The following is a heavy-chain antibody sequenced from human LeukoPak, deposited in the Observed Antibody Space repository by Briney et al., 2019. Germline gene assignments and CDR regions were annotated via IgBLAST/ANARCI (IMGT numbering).Heavy chain of an antibody. CDR2: ITPSGDNK. CDR1: GFGLRYYD. Sequence: GGSLRLSCEASGFGLRYYDLNWVRKAPGKGLEWLSYITPSGDNKMYADSVRGRFTTSRDNAKNSLYLQMNSLRAEGTALYYCTKRPSTDGYNSWGQGTLVTVSS. CDR3: TKRPSTDGYNS. J-gene: IGHJ5*02. D-gene: IGHD5-24*01. V-gene: IGHV3-48*03.